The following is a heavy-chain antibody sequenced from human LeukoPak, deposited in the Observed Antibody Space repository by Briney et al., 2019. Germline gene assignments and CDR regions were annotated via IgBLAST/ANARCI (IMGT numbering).Heavy chain of an antibody. Sequence: PGGSLRLSCAASGFTFSSYAMSWVRQAPGKGLEWVSAISGSGGSTYYAESVKGRFTISRDNSKNTLYLKMNSMRAEDTAVYYSAKGDDHEHYWDQGTLVTVSS. CDR2: ISGSGGST. CDR1: GFTFSSYA. CDR3: AKGDDHEHY. V-gene: IGHV3-23*01. J-gene: IGHJ4*02.